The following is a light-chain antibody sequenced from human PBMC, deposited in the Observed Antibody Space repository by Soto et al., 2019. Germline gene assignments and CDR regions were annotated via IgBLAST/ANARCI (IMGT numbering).Light chain of an antibody. V-gene: IGLV1-44*01. CDR3: AAWDDSLGAYV. J-gene: IGLJ1*01. CDR1: NSNIGTNT. CDR2: TNN. Sequence: VLTKPPSASATPGQRVTISCSGSNSNIGTNTVNWYQQLPGTAPRLLIYTNNQRPSGVPQRFSGSKTGTSASLAIGGLQSEDGADYYCAAWDDSLGAYVFGTGSKVTAL.